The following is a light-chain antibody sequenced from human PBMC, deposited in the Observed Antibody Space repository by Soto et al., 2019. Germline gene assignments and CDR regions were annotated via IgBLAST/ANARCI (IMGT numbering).Light chain of an antibody. CDR1: QSVSSDY. Sequence: EIVLTQSPGTLSLSPGERATLSCRASQSVSSDYLAWYQQKPGQAPRPLIYGASSRATGIPERFSGSGSGTDFTLTISRLDPEDFAVYYCQQYGSSPSFGQGTKVDI. CDR2: GAS. V-gene: IGKV3-20*01. CDR3: QQYGSSPS. J-gene: IGKJ1*01.